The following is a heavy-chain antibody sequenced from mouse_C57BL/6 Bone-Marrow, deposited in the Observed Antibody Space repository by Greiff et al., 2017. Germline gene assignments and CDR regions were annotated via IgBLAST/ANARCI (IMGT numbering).Heavy chain of an antibody. Sequence: VQLQQSGAELVKPGASVKLSCKASGYTFTSYWMHWVKQRPGQGLEWIGMIHPNSGSTNYNEKFKSKATLTVDKSSSTAYMQLSSLTSEDSAVYYCARERGFGLLPFYYAMDYWGQGTSVTVSS. CDR3: ARERGFGLLPFYYAMDY. V-gene: IGHV1-64*01. D-gene: IGHD1-1*01. J-gene: IGHJ4*01. CDR1: GYTFTSYW. CDR2: IHPNSGST.